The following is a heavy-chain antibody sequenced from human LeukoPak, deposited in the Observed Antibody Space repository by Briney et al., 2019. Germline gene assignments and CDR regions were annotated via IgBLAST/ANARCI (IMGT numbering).Heavy chain of an antibody. J-gene: IGHJ4*02. D-gene: IGHD5-18*01. V-gene: IGHV3-30*02. CDR1: GFTFSSYG. CDR3: AKDLMGYSYGSSDY. CDR2: IWSDGSNK. Sequence: GGSLRLSCEVSGFTFSSYGVHWVRQAPGKGLEWVSVIWSDGSNKYYADSVKGRFTISRDNSKNTLYLQMNSLRAEDTAVYYCAKDLMGYSYGSSDYWGQGTLVTVSS.